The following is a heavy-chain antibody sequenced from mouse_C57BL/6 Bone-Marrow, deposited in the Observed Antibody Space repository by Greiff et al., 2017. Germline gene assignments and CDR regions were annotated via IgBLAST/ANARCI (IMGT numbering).Heavy chain of an antibody. D-gene: IGHD2-4*01. Sequence: EVQLQQSGPELVQPGASVKISCTASGYTFTDYYMNWVKQSHGKSLEWIGDINPNNGGTSYNQKFKGKATLTVDKSSSTAYMELRSLTSEDSAVYYCARLIYNDKGFVYWGQGSLVTVSA. CDR2: INPNNGGT. V-gene: IGHV1-26*01. CDR3: ARLIYNDKGFVY. CDR1: GYTFTDYY. J-gene: IGHJ3*01.